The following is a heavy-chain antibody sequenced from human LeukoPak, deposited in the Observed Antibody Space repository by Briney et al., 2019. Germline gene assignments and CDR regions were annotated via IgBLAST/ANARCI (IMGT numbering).Heavy chain of an antibody. D-gene: IGHD4-17*01. CDR1: GFTFRNYW. CDR2: IKPDGSEK. Sequence: GGSLRLSCAASGFTFRNYWMSWVRQPPGKGLEWLANIKPDGSEKYYVDSVKGRFTISRDNVKSALSLQMDSLRAEDTAVYYCARVTLLETKGATFDYWGQGILVNVSS. V-gene: IGHV3-7*01. J-gene: IGHJ4*02. CDR3: ARVTLLETKGATFDY.